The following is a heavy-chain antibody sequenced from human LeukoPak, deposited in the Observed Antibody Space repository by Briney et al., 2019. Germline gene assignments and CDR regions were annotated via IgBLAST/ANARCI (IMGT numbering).Heavy chain of an antibody. CDR2: INWDGGST. CDR3: AKGDVDSPMNFYH. CDR1: GFMFDDYT. V-gene: IGHV3-43*01. J-gene: IGHJ4*02. Sequence: PGGSLRLSCAASGFMFDDYTMHWVRQAPGKGLEWVSLINWDGGSTYYAGSVKGRFTISRDNSKNSLHLQMNSLRTEDTALYYCAKGDVDSPMNFYHWGQGTLVTVSS. D-gene: IGHD5-18*01.